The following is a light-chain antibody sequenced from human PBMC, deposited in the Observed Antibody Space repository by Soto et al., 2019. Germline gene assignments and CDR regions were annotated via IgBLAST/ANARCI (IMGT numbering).Light chain of an antibody. J-gene: IGLJ1*01. Sequence: QSALTQPASVSGSPGQSITISCTGTSSDVGAYNYVSWYQQYPGKAPKVIIFEVRKRPSGVSNRFYGYKSGDTASLTISGLQAEDEADYYCSSYRSSTTFVVGTGTKLTVL. V-gene: IGLV2-14*01. CDR2: EVR. CDR1: SSDVGAYNY. CDR3: SSYRSSTTFV.